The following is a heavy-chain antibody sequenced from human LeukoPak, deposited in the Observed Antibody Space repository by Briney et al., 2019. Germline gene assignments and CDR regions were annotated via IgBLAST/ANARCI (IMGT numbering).Heavy chain of an antibody. D-gene: IGHD3-22*01. CDR1: GFTVSSNY. V-gene: IGHV3-30*18. CDR3: AKVYYDSSGYYHFDAFDI. CDR2: ISYDGSNK. Sequence: PGGSLRLSCAASGFTVSSNYMSWVRQAPGKGLEWVAVISYDGSNKYYADSVKGRFTISRDNSKNTLYLQMNSLRAEDTAVYYCAKVYYDSSGYYHFDAFDIWGQGTMVTVSS. J-gene: IGHJ3*02.